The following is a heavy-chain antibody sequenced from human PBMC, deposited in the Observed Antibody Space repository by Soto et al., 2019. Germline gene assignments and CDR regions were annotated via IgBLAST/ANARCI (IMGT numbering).Heavy chain of an antibody. CDR2: IGTAGDT. CDR3: ARALRGRYYYYYGMDV. J-gene: IGHJ6*02. Sequence: LRLSCAASGFTFSSYDMHWVRQATGKGLEWVSAIGTAGDTYYPGSVKGRFTISRENAKNSLYLQMNSLRAEDTAVYYCARALRGRYYYYYGMDVWGQGTTVTVSS. CDR1: GFTFSSYD. D-gene: IGHD3-16*01. V-gene: IGHV3-13*01.